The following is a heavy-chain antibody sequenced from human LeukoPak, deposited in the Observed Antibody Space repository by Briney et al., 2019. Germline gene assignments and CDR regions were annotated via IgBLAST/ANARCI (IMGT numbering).Heavy chain of an antibody. D-gene: IGHD3-22*01. CDR2: IRYDGSNK. Sequence: GGSLRLSCAASGFTFSSYGMHWVRQALGKGLEWVASIRYDGSNKYYVDSVKGRFTISRDNSKNTLYLQMNSLRAEDTAMYYCAKGYYDSSGYYYDYWGQGNLVTVSS. J-gene: IGHJ4*02. V-gene: IGHV3-30*02. CDR3: AKGYYDSSGYYYDY. CDR1: GFTFSSYG.